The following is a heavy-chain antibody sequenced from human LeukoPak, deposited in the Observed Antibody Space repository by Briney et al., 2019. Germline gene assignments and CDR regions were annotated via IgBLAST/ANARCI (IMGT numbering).Heavy chain of an antibody. Sequence: GGSLRLSCAPSGFTFSRHGMHWVRQAPGKGLEWVAIISNDGSRKYYAHSVEGRFTISRDNTKNTLYLQMDSLRAEDTAVYYCARDRAWNYFDYWGQGTLVTVSS. D-gene: IGHD3-3*01. J-gene: IGHJ4*02. CDR1: GFTFSRHG. V-gene: IGHV3-30*03. CDR3: ARDRAWNYFDY. CDR2: ISNDGSRK.